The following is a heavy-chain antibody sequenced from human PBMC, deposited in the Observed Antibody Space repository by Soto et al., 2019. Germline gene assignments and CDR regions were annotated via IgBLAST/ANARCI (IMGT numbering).Heavy chain of an antibody. D-gene: IGHD6-6*01. CDR1: GGSFSGYY. Sequence: SETLSLTCAVYGGSFSGYYWSWIRQPPGKGLEWIGEINHSGSTNYNPSLKSRVTISVDTSKNQFSLKLSSVTAADTAVYYCARALRRLAARPHSRDYWGQGTLVTVSS. CDR3: ARALRRLAARPHSRDY. V-gene: IGHV4-34*01. J-gene: IGHJ4*02. CDR2: INHSGST.